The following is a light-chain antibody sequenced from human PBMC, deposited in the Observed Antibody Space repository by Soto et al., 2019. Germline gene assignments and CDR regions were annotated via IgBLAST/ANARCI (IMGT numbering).Light chain of an antibody. CDR3: QSYDSRLSGVV. Sequence: QPVLTQPPSVSGAPGQRVTISCTGSSSNIGAGYDVHWYQQLPGTAPKLLIYGNTNRPSGVPDRFSGSKSGTSASLAITGLQAEDEADYYCQSYDSRLSGVVLGGGTKLTVL. CDR1: SSNIGAGYD. V-gene: IGLV1-40*01. CDR2: GNT. J-gene: IGLJ3*02.